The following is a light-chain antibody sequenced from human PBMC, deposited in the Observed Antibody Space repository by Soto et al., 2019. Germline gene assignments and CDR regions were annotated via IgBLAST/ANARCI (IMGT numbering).Light chain of an antibody. V-gene: IGLV1-44*01. J-gene: IGLJ1*01. CDR1: SSNIGANS. CDR2: SSN. Sequence: QSVLTQPHSASGTPGQRVTISCSGSSSNIGANSVQWFQQLPGTAPKVLIYSSNHRPSGVPERFSGSKSGTSASLAISELQSDDEDDYYCAAWDDSLNGHVFGTGTKVTVL. CDR3: AAWDDSLNGHV.